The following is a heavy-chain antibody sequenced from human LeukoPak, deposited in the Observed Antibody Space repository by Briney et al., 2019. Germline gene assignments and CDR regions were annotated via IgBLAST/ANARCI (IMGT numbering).Heavy chain of an antibody. D-gene: IGHD2-15*01. J-gene: IGHJ4*02. Sequence: PGGSLRLSCAASGFTFSSYWMSWVRQAPGKGLEWVANIKQDGSEKYYVDSVKGRFTISRDNAKNSLYLQMNSLRAEGTAVYYCARDLVGCSGGSCWGWYFDYWGQGTLVTVSS. CDR2: IKQDGSEK. V-gene: IGHV3-7*01. CDR3: ARDLVGCSGGSCWGWYFDY. CDR1: GFTFSSYW.